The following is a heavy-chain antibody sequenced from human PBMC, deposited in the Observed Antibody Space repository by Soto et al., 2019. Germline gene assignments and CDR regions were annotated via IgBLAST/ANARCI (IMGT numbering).Heavy chain of an antibody. Sequence: QVQLQESGPGLVKPSETLSLTCTVSGGSISSSYYWGWIRQPPGKGLEWIGSIYYTVSTYYNPSLKSRVTISVDTSKNHFSLKLSSVTAADTAVYYCARHGLGSSWWVFDFWGQGTLVTVSS. CDR1: GGSISSSYY. CDR2: IYYTVST. CDR3: ARHGLGSSWWVFDF. J-gene: IGHJ4*02. D-gene: IGHD6-13*01. V-gene: IGHV4-39*01.